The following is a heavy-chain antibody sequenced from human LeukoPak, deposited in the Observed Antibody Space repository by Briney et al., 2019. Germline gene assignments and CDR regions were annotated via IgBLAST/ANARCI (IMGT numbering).Heavy chain of an antibody. J-gene: IGHJ4*02. V-gene: IGHV1-3*01. CDR2: INAGNGNT. D-gene: IGHD2-15*01. CDR1: GYTFTSYA. CDR3: AREGIGDYIDY. Sequence: ASVKVSCKASGYTFTSYAMHWVRQAPGQRLEWMGWINAGNGNTKYSQKFQGRVTITRDTSASTAYMGLSSLRSEDTAVYYCAREGIGDYIDYWGQGTLVTVSS.